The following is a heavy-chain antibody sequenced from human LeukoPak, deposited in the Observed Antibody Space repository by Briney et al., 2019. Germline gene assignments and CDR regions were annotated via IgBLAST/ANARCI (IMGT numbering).Heavy chain of an antibody. J-gene: IGHJ4*02. CDR3: ARAGSSGWYPRYFDY. CDR2: INGDGSTT. Sequence: GGSLRLSCAASGFTFSSYWMHWVRQAPGKGLVWVSRINGDGSTTTYVDSVKGRFTIYRDNAKNTVYLQMNSLRVEDTAVYYCARAGSSGWYPRYFDYWGQGTLVTVSS. V-gene: IGHV3-74*01. D-gene: IGHD6-19*01. CDR1: GFTFSSYW.